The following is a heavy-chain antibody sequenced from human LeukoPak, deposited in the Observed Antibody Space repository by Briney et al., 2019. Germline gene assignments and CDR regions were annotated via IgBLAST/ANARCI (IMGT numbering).Heavy chain of an antibody. CDR1: GGTFSSYA. V-gene: IGHV1-69*05. CDR3: AADVYSGSSQSRFDP. J-gene: IGHJ5*02. CDR2: IIPIFGTA. Sequence: ASVKVSCKASGGTFSSYAISWVRQAPGQGLEWMGGIIPIFGTANYAQKFQERVTITRDMSTSTAYMELSSLRSEDTAVYYCAADVYSGSSQSRFDPWGQGTLVTVSS. D-gene: IGHD1-26*01.